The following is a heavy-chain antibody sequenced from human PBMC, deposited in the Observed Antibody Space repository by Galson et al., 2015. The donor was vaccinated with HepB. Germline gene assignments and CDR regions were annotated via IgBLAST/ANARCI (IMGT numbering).Heavy chain of an antibody. CDR3: AKMEVLTGYYTADY. V-gene: IGHV3-30*18. Sequence: SLRLSCAASGFTFSNYGMHWVRQAPGKGLEWVAVISYDGYNKYYADSVKGRFTISRDNSKNTLYLQMNSLSAEDTAVYYCAKMEVLTGYYTADYWGQGTLVTVSS. J-gene: IGHJ4*02. CDR2: ISYDGYNK. CDR1: GFTFSNYG. D-gene: IGHD3-9*01.